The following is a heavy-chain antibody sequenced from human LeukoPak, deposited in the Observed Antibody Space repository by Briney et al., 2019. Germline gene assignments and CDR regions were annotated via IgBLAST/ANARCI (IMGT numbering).Heavy chain of an antibody. CDR3: AAYCGGDCYSSTHAFDI. CDR1: GDSISSYY. J-gene: IGHJ3*02. V-gene: IGHV4-59*01. Sequence: SETLSLTCTVSGDSISSYYWSWIRQPPGKGLEWIGYIYYSGSTNYNPSPKSRVAISVDTSKTKFSLKLSSVTAADTAVYYCAAYCGGDCYSSTHAFDIWGQGTMVTVSS. D-gene: IGHD2-21*01. CDR2: IYYSGST.